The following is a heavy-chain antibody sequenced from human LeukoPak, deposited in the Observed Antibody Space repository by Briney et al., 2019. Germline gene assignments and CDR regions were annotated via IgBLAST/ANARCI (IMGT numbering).Heavy chain of an antibody. CDR3: ARDQGGGSKNWFDP. CDR1: GYSFTGYY. J-gene: IGHJ5*02. CDR2: INPNSAGT. D-gene: IGHD2-15*01. Sequence: ASVKVSFKASGYSFTGYYMHWVRQAPGQGLEWMGWINPNSAGTRYAQKFQGRVTMTRDTSISTAYMELSSLRSDDTAVYYCARDQGGGSKNWFDPWGQGTLVTVSS. V-gene: IGHV1-2*02.